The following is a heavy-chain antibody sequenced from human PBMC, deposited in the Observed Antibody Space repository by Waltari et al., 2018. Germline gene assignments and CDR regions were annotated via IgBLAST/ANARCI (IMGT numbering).Heavy chain of an antibody. V-gene: IGHV1-69*14. CDR3: AEIDYDILTGAEDFQH. CDR2: SIPILCTA. CDR1: GGTFSSYA. J-gene: IGHJ1*01. D-gene: IGHD3-9*01. Sequence: QVQLVQSGAAVKKPGSSVKVSCKASGGTFSSYAISWVRQAPGQGLAWMGGSIPILCTANYEQKFEGRGTITADKSTSTAYMELSSLRSEDTAVYYCAEIDYDILTGAEDFQHWGQGTLVTVSS.